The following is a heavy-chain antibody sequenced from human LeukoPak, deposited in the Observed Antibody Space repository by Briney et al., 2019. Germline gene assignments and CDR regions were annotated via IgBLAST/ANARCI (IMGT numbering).Heavy chain of an antibody. CDR2: IYYSGST. CDR1: GGSISSYY. V-gene: IGHV4-59*01. Sequence: PSETLSLTCTVSGGSISSYYWSWIRQPPGKGLEWIGYIYYSGSTNYNPSLKSRVTISVDTSKNQFSLKLSSVTAADTAVYYCARVGSSGWTGDAFDIWGQGTMVTVSS. J-gene: IGHJ3*02. D-gene: IGHD6-19*01. CDR3: ARVGSSGWTGDAFDI.